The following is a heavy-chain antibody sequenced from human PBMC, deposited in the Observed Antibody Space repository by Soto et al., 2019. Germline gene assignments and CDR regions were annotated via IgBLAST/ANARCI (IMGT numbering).Heavy chain of an antibody. V-gene: IGHV4-39*01. Sequence: PSQTLSLTCTVSAGSISRSRYYLGWIRLPPRKGLEWIGSIYYSGSTYYNPSLKSRVTISVDTSKNQFSLKLSSVTAADTAVYYCARLVLPYDFWSGYHPAKYYGMDVWGQGTTVT. CDR1: AGSISRSRYY. D-gene: IGHD3-3*01. CDR3: ARLVLPYDFWSGYHPAKYYGMDV. CDR2: IYYSGST. J-gene: IGHJ6*02.